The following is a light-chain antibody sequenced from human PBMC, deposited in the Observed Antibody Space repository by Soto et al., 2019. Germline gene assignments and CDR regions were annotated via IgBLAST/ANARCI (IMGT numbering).Light chain of an antibody. Sequence: QSVLTQPPSASGTPGQRVTISCSGSSSNIGRNTVNWYQQLPGTAPKLLIYSNNQRPSGVPDRFSGSKSVTSASLAISGLQSEDEAEYYCAAWDDSLNGVVFVGGTKLTVL. J-gene: IGLJ2*01. CDR3: AAWDDSLNGVV. V-gene: IGLV1-44*01. CDR1: SSNIGRNT. CDR2: SNN.